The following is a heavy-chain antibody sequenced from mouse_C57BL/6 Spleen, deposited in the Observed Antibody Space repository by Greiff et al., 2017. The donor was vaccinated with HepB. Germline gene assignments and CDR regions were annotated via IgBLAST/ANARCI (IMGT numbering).Heavy chain of an antibody. D-gene: IGHD2-2*01. CDR2: INPNNGGT. CDR1: GYTFTDYY. V-gene: IGHV1-26*01. CDR3: ARWKVTTGFDY. J-gene: IGHJ2*01. Sequence: EVQLQQSGPELVKPGASVKISCKASGYTFTDYYMNWVKQSHGKSLEWIGDINPNNGGTSYNQKFKGKATLTVDKSSSTAYMELRSLTSEDSAVYYCARWKVTTGFDYWGQGTTLTVSS.